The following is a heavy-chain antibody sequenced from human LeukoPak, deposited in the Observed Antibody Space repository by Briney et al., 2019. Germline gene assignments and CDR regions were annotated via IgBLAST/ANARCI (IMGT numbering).Heavy chain of an antibody. D-gene: IGHD5-12*01. CDR3: ARDRGGYDYYYYYGMDV. CDR2: ISSSGSTI. J-gene: IGHJ6*02. CDR1: GFTFSSYE. V-gene: IGHV3-48*03. Sequence: GGSLRLSCAASGFTFSSYEMNWVRQAPGKGLEWVSYISSSGSTIYYADSVKGRFTISRDNAKNSLYLQMNSLRAEDTAVYYCARDRGGYDYYYYYGMDVWGQGTTVTVSS.